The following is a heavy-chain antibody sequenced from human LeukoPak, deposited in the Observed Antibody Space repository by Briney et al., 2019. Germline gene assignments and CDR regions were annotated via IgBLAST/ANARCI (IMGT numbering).Heavy chain of an antibody. CDR2: ISYDGSNK. CDR3: ARDRLEYSSGWDFDY. CDR1: GFTFSSYG. D-gene: IGHD6-19*01. Sequence: GGSLRLSCAASGFTFSSYGMHWVRQAPGKGLEWVAVISYDGSNKYYADSVKGRFTISRDNSKNTLYLQMNSLRAEDTAVYYCARDRLEYSSGWDFDYWGQGTLVTVSS. V-gene: IGHV3-30*03. J-gene: IGHJ4*02.